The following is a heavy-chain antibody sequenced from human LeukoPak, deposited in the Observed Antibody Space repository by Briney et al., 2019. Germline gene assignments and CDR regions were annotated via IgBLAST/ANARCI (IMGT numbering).Heavy chain of an antibody. CDR2: INSDGSWT. D-gene: IGHD2/OR15-2a*01. Sequence: QAGGSLRLSCAASGSHWMHWVRQAPGKGLVWVSHINSDGSWTSYADSVKGRFTISKDNAKNTVYLQMNNLRAEDTAVYYCVSFYETYWGRGTLVTVSS. CDR3: VSFYETY. J-gene: IGHJ4*02. CDR1: GSHW. V-gene: IGHV3-74*01.